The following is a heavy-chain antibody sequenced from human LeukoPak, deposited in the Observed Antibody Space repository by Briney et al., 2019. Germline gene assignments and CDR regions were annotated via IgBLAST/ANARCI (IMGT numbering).Heavy chain of an antibody. CDR1: GGSFSGYY. Sequence: SVTLSLTCAAYGGSFSGYYWSWIRQPPGKGLEWIGEINHSGSTNYNPSLKSRVTISVDTSKNQFSLKLSSVTAADTAVYYCARAPYSSGWQRTLRWFDYWGQGTLVTVSS. CDR2: INHSGST. D-gene: IGHD6-19*01. V-gene: IGHV4-34*01. J-gene: IGHJ4*02. CDR3: ARAPYSSGWQRTLRWFDY.